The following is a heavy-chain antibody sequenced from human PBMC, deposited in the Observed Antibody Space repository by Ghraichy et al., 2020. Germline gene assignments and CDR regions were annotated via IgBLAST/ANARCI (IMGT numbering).Heavy chain of an antibody. D-gene: IGHD3-22*01. CDR1: GHTFTGYF. J-gene: IGHJ4*02. CDR2: INPNSGGT. Sequence: ASVKVSCKASGHTFTGYFMHWVRQAPGQGLEWMGWINPNSGGTNYAQKFEGRVTMTWDTSISTAYMELSRLRSDDTAVYYCARGGGSSGYYYPYYFDYWGQGTLVIVSS. CDR3: ARGGGSSGYYYPYYFDY. V-gene: IGHV1-2*02.